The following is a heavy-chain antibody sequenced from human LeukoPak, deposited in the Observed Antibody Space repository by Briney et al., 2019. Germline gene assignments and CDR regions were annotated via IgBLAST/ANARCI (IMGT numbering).Heavy chain of an antibody. CDR1: GFTFSSYA. V-gene: IGHV3-23*01. CDR3: AKDRPNYYGSNGHYYKLNGDC. CDR2: ITSNGAAT. D-gene: IGHD3-22*01. Sequence: PGGSLRLSCAASGFTFSSYALSWVRQAPGKGLEWVSSITSNGAATYYVDSVWGRVTLSSDNSDKPVYLQLNSLRAEDTAVYYCAKDRPNYYGSNGHYYKLNGDCWGQGTLVTVSS. J-gene: IGHJ4*02.